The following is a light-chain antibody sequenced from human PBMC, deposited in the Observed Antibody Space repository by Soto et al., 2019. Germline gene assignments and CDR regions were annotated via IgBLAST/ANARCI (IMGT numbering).Light chain of an antibody. CDR1: QSISRS. J-gene: IGKJ2*01. V-gene: IGKV3-15*01. CDR3: HQYNSWPPGT. CDR2: DAS. Sequence: IVVTQSPAVLSVSPGERATLSCRASQSISRSLAWYQQKPGQAPRLLISDASTRATGIPARFSGSGSGTEFTLTISILQSEDFALYYCHQYNSWPPGTFGQGTKVDIK.